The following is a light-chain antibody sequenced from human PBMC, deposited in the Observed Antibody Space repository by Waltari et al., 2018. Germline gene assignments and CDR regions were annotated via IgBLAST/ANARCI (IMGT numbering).Light chain of an antibody. CDR3: QHYTSFSHIYT. J-gene: IGKJ2*01. CDR1: HTITNW. CDR2: DAS. V-gene: IGKV1-5*01. Sequence: IQMTQSPSTLSASVGDRVTITCRARHTITNWLAWDQQKPGKAPNVLIYDASTLESGVPSRFNGSGSGTEFTLTIHSLQPDYFATYYFQHYTSFSHIYTFGQGTKLEI.